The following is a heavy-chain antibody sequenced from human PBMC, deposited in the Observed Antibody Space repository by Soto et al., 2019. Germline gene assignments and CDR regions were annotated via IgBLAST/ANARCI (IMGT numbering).Heavy chain of an antibody. CDR2: IYYSGST. J-gene: IGHJ4*02. CDR3: ARATFIRKGYYDATDYYYFDY. CDR1: GGSISSGGFS. D-gene: IGHD3-22*01. V-gene: IGHV4-30-2*06. Sequence: QLQLQESGSGLVKPSQTLSLTCAVSGGSISSGGFSWSWIQQSPGKGLELIGYIYYSGSTYYNPSLKSRVTISVDRSKNEFSLRLSSVTAADTAVYYCARATFIRKGYYDATDYYYFDYWGQGTLVTVSS.